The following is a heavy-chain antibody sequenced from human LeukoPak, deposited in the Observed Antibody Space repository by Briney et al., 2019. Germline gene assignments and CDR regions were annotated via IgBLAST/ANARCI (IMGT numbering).Heavy chain of an antibody. J-gene: IGHJ4*02. Sequence: PGGSLRLSCAASGFTFSSYAMHWVRQAPGKGLEWVAVISYDGSNKYYADSVKGRFTISRDNSKNTLYLQMNSLRAVDTAVYYCARDLYGGHDYWGQGTLVTVSS. CDR1: GFTFSSYA. V-gene: IGHV3-30-3*01. CDR3: ARDLYGGHDY. D-gene: IGHD4-23*01. CDR2: ISYDGSNK.